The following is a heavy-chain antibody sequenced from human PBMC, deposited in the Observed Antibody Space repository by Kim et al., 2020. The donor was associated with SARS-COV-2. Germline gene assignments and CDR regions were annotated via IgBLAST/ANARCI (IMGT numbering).Heavy chain of an antibody. CDR3: ARATMIVVVIPETYYFDY. D-gene: IGHD3-22*01. J-gene: IGHJ4*02. Sequence: KSRVTISVDTSKNQFSLKLSSVTAADTAVYYCARATMIVVVIPETYYFDYWGQGTLVTVSS. V-gene: IGHV4-34*01.